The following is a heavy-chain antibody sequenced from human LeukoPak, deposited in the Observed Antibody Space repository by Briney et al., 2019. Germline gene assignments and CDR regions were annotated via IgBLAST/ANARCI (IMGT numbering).Heavy chain of an antibody. D-gene: IGHD5-18*01. Sequence: GGSLRLSCAASGFTFSYYGMHWVRQAPGKGLEWVAVISYDGSNNYYVDSVKGRFTISRDNSKNTLYLLMNSLRAEDTAVYYCAKDRYSYGTLGYYFDDWGQGTLVTVSS. J-gene: IGHJ4*02. CDR3: AKDRYSYGTLGYYFDD. CDR1: GFTFSYYG. CDR2: ISYDGSNN. V-gene: IGHV3-30*18.